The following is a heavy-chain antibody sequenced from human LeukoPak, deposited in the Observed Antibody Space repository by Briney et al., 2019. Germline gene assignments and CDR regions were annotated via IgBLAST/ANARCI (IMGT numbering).Heavy chain of an antibody. D-gene: IGHD1-1*01. Sequence: GGSLRLSCAGSGFTFSSYAMSWVRQAPGKGLEWVSGISSGGGSTYYADSVKGRFTISRDNSKNTLDLEMNSLRAEDTAVYYCARDAPPSQTGTSPYWGQGTLVTVSS. CDR1: GFTFSSYA. CDR2: ISSGGGST. J-gene: IGHJ4*02. CDR3: ARDAPPSQTGTSPY. V-gene: IGHV3-23*01.